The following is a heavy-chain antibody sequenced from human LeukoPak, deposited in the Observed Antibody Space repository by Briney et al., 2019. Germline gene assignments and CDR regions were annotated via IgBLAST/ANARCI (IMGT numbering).Heavy chain of an antibody. J-gene: IGHJ4*02. CDR1: GITLSNYG. CDR3: AKRGVVIRVILVGFHKEAYYFDS. CDR2: ISGSGGGT. V-gene: IGHV3-23*01. Sequence: GGSLRLSCAVSGITLSNYGMSWVRQAPGKGLEWVAGISGSGGGTNYADSVKGRFTISRDNPKNTLYLQMNSLGAEDTAVYFCAKRGVVIRVILVGFHKEAYYFDSWGQGAPVTVSS. D-gene: IGHD3-22*01.